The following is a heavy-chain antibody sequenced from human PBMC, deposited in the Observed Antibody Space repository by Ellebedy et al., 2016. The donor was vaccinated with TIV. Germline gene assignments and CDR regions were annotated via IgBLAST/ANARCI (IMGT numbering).Heavy chain of an antibody. D-gene: IGHD2-15*01. CDR2: ISGQNGNS. J-gene: IGHJ3*02. Sequence: ASVKVPCXASGYTFTSNGIIWVRQAPGQGLEWMGWISGQNGNSKYAPKFQGRVTMTTDTSTITAYMELRSLRSDDTAVYYCARVFVVSGGSYQSAAFDIWGQGTMVTVSS. CDR1: GYTFTSNG. CDR3: ARVFVVSGGSYQSAAFDI. V-gene: IGHV1-18*01.